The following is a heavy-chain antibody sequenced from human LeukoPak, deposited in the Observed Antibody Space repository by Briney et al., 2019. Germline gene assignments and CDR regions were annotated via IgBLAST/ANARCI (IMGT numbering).Heavy chain of an antibody. V-gene: IGHV1-2*02. Sequence: ASIKVSFKSSGYTFTDYYIHWVRQAPGQGLEWMGWINPNSGGTNYAQKFQGRVTMTRDTSISTAYMELSRLRSDDTAVYYCAREPGTFDYPYMDVWGKGTTVTISS. CDR1: GYTFTDYY. D-gene: IGHD3-16*01. CDR3: AREPGTFDYPYMDV. J-gene: IGHJ6*03. CDR2: INPNSGGT.